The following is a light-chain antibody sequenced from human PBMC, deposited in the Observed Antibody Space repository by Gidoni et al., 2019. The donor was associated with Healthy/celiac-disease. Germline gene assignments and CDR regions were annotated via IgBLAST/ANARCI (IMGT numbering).Light chain of an antibody. J-gene: IGLJ1*01. CDR1: SSDVGGYNY. V-gene: IGLV2-14*03. Sequence: QSALTQPAPVSGSPGQSITISCTGTSSDVGGYNYVSWYQQHPGKAPKLMIYDVSNRPSGVSNRFSGSKSGNTASLTISGLQAEDEADYYCSSYTSSSLLYVFGTGTKVTVL. CDR3: SSYTSSSLLYV. CDR2: DVS.